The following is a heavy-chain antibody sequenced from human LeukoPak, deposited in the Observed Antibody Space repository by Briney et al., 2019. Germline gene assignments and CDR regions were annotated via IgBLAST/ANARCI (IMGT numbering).Heavy chain of an antibody. J-gene: IGHJ3*02. CDR1: GFTFGDYA. V-gene: IGHV3-49*04. Sequence: GGSLRLSCTASGFTFGDYAMSWVRQAPGKGLEWVGFIRSKAYGGTTEYAASVKGRFTISRDDSKSIAYLQMNSLKTEDTAVYYCTRSRTEANWGSYAFDIWGQGTMVTVSS. CDR3: TRSRTEANWGSYAFDI. D-gene: IGHD7-27*01. CDR2: IRSKAYGGTT.